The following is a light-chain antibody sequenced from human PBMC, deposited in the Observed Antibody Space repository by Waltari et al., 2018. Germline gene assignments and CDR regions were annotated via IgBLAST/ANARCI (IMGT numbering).Light chain of an antibody. CDR2: YDS. Sequence: YVVTQPPSVSVAPGKTATLTCGGENIESKSVTWYQQKPGQAPILVIFYDSDRPSGFPGGFSGATSGNTATLTFSWVEAGDEADYHCQVWDDTTNSGVFGGGTRLTVL. V-gene: IGLV3-21*04. J-gene: IGLJ3*02. CDR1: NIESKS. CDR3: QVWDDTTNSGV.